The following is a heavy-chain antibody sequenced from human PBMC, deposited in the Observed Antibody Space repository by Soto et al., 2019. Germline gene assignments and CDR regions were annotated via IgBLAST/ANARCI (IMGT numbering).Heavy chain of an antibody. J-gene: IGHJ6*02. D-gene: IGHD3-22*01. Sequence: SETLSLTCAVYGGSFSGYYWSWIRQPPGKGLEWIGEINHSGSTNYNPSLKSRVTISVDTSKNQFSLKLSSVTAADTAVYYCARGLEYYDSSGYRGYGMDVWGQGTTVTV. CDR2: INHSGST. CDR1: GGSFSGYY. CDR3: ARGLEYYDSSGYRGYGMDV. V-gene: IGHV4-34*01.